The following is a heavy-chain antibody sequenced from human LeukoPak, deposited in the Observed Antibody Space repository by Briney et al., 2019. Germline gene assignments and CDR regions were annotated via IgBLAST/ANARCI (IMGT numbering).Heavy chain of an antibody. D-gene: IGHD4-23*01. V-gene: IGHV4-59*01. CDR1: GGSISSYY. Sequence: SETLSLTCTVSGGSISSYYWSWIRQPPGKGLEWIGYIYYSGSTNYNPSLKSRVTISVDTSKNQFSLKLSSVTAADTAVYYCARDGNGNSSYYYYYMDVWGKGTTVTVS. CDR3: ARDGNGNSSYYYYYMDV. J-gene: IGHJ6*03. CDR2: IYYSGST.